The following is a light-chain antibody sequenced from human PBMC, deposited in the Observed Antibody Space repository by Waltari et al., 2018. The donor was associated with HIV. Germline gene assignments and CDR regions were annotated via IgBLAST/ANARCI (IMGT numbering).Light chain of an antibody. V-gene: IGKV1-39*01. CDR2: SAS. J-gene: IGKJ4*01. CDR1: QNIDTF. Sequence: DIQMTQSPSSLSASVGDRVTITCRASQNIDTFLTWYQQKPGKAPKLLFYSASGLQSGVPSTFSASGSGTEFTLTIGGLQPGDVGTYYCQQSHSVPLTFGGGTRVEVK. CDR3: QQSHSVPLT.